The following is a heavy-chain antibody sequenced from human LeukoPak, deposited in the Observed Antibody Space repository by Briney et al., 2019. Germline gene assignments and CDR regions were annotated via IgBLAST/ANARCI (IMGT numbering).Heavy chain of an antibody. CDR2: INHSGST. Sequence: SETLSLTCAVYGGSFSGYYWSWIRQPPGKGLEWIGEINHSGSTNYNPSLKSRVTISVDTSKNQFSLKLSSVTAADTAVYYCARLGVYYGSGSYYNVRYYYYYMDVWGKGTTVTISS. V-gene: IGHV4-34*01. D-gene: IGHD3-10*01. J-gene: IGHJ6*03. CDR1: GGSFSGYY. CDR3: ARLGVYYGSGSYYNVRYYYYYMDV.